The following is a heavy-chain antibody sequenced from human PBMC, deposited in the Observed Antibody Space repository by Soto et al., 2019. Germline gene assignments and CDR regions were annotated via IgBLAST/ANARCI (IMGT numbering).Heavy chain of an antibody. CDR2: ITPLFGTA. V-gene: IGHV1-69*01. J-gene: IGHJ6*02. D-gene: IGHD3-10*01. Sequence: QVQLVQSGAEVKKSGSSVKVSCKASGGTFSSYSISWVRQAPGQGLEWMGGITPLFGTANYAQKFQGRVTITADESTSTAYMELSSLRSEDTAVYYCARGSQGSSSLLASYYYGMDVWGQGTTVIVSS. CDR3: ARGSQGSSSLLASYYYGMDV. CDR1: GGTFSSYS.